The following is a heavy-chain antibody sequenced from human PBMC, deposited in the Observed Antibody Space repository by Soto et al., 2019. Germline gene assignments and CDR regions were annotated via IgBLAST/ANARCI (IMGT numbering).Heavy chain of an antibody. Sequence: SETLSLTCTVLRGSISSYYWSWIRQPPGKGPEWIGYVHHSENPHYNPSLESRVSISLDTSNNQFSLRLNSVTAADMAVYYCARDLWGYCGTDCYPLDVWGQGTTVTVSS. D-gene: IGHD2-21*02. CDR1: RGSISSYY. V-gene: IGHV4-59*01. CDR2: VHHSENP. J-gene: IGHJ6*02. CDR3: ARDLWGYCGTDCYPLDV.